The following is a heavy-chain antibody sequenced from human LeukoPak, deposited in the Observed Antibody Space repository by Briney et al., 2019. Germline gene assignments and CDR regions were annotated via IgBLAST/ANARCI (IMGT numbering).Heavy chain of an antibody. J-gene: IGHJ5*02. CDR2: IYYSGST. D-gene: IGHD6-6*01. CDR1: GGSISSSSYY. Sequence: SETLSLTCTVSGGSISSSSYYWGWIRQPPGKGLEWIGSIYYSGSTYYNPSLKSRVTISVDTSKNQFSLKLSSVTAADTAVYYCARLAPRRPSDPWGQGTLVTVSS. CDR3: ARLAPRRPSDP. V-gene: IGHV4-39*01.